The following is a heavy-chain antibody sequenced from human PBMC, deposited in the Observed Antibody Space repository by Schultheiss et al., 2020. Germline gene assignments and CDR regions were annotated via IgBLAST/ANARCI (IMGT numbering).Heavy chain of an antibody. D-gene: IGHD2-2*01. V-gene: IGHV3-15*07. CDR1: GFTFSSSW. J-gene: IGHJ5*02. CDR2: IKSKTDGGTT. Sequence: GGSLRLSCAASGFTFSSSWMHWVRQAPGKGLEWVGRIKSKTDGGTTDYAAPVKGRFTISRDDSKNTLYLQMNSLKTEDTAVYYCTTNYCSSTSCYRSWFDPWGQGTLVTVSS. CDR3: TTNYCSSTSCYRSWFDP.